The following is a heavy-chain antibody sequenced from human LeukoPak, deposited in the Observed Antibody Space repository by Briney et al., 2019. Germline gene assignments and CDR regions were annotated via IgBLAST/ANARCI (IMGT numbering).Heavy chain of an antibody. D-gene: IGHD1-26*01. J-gene: IGHJ6*04. CDR2: ISYDGSNK. CDR1: GFTFSSYG. V-gene: IGHV3-30*18. CDR3: AKSWESDYYYGMDV. Sequence: PGGSLRLSCAASGFTFSSYGMHWVRQAPGKGLEWVAVISYDGSNKYYADSVKGRFTISRDNSKNTLYLQMNSLRAEDTAVYYCAKSWESDYYYGMDVWGKGTTVTVSS.